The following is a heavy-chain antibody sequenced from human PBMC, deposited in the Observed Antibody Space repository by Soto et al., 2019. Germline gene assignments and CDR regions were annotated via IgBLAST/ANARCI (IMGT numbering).Heavy chain of an antibody. CDR1: GGSISSNY. Sequence: SETLSLTCTVSGGSISSNYWSWIRQPPGKGLEWIGYISYSGSTSYNPSLKSRVTISVDTSKNQFSLKLSSVTAADTAVYYCARDLRRSGSYYNFDYRGQGTQVTVSS. D-gene: IGHD3-10*01. J-gene: IGHJ4*02. CDR3: ARDLRRSGSYYNFDY. V-gene: IGHV4-59*01. CDR2: ISYSGST.